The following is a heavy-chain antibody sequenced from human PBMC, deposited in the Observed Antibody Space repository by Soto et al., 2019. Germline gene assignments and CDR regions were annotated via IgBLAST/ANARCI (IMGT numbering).Heavy chain of an antibody. CDR1: GGTFSSYA. D-gene: IGHD2-8*01. V-gene: IGHV1-69*13. CDR3: AGATRYCTNGVCYTCYFDY. J-gene: IGHJ4*02. Sequence: GASVKVSCKASGGTFSSYAISWVRQAPGQGLEWMGGIIPIFGTANYAQKFQGRVTITADESTSTAYMELSSLRSEDTAVYYCAGATRYCTNGVCYTCYFDYWGQGTLVTVSS. CDR2: IIPIFGTA.